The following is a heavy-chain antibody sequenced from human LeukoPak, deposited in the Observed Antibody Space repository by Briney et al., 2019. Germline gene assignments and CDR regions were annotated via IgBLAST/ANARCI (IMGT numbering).Heavy chain of an antibody. Sequence: PSQTLSLTCTVSGGSISSGGYYWSWIRQHPGKGLEWIGYIYYSGSTYYNPSLKSRVTISVDTSKNQFSLKLSSVTAADTAVYYCAREMKGATGNAFDIWGQGTMVTVSS. CDR1: GGSISSGGYY. CDR3: AREMKGATGNAFDI. J-gene: IGHJ3*02. D-gene: IGHD1-26*01. V-gene: IGHV4-31*03. CDR2: IYYSGST.